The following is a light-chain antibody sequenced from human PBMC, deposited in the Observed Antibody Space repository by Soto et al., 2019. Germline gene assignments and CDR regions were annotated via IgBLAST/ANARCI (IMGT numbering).Light chain of an antibody. CDR1: SSDVGGYNY. CDR2: DVS. CDR3: CSFAGSSFYV. V-gene: IGLV2-11*01. J-gene: IGLJ1*01. Sequence: QSALTQPRSVSGSPGQSVTISCTGTSSDVGGYNYVSWYQQHPGKAPKLMIYDVSKRPSGVPDRFSGSKSGNTASLTISGLQAEDEADYYCCSFAGSSFYVFGTGTRSP.